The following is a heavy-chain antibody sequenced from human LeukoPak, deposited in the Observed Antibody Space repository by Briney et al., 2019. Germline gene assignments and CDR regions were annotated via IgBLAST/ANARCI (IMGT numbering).Heavy chain of an antibody. V-gene: IGHV3-53*01. CDR2: IYSGGST. D-gene: IGHD5-18*01. CDR1: AFIVSNNY. J-gene: IGHJ4*02. Sequence: GGSLRLSCAASAFIVSNNYMSWVRQAPGKGLEWVSLIYSGGSTYYADSVKGRFTISRDNSKNTLYLQMNSLRAEDTAVYYCASGYNFGIFEYWGQGTLVTVSS. CDR3: ASGYNFGIFEY.